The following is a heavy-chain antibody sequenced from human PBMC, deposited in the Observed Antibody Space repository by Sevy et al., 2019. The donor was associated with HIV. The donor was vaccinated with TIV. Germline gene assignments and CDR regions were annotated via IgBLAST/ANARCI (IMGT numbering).Heavy chain of an antibody. Sequence: GGSLRLSCAASGFTFSAYWMHWVRQAPGKGLEWVANINQGGSEKYYVDSVKGRFTISRDNAKNSLFLQMNSLRAEDTAVYYGAGALAAAASSWGQGALVTVSS. J-gene: IGHJ5*02. CDR3: AGALAAAASS. V-gene: IGHV3-7*01. CDR2: INQGGSEK. CDR1: GFTFSAYW. D-gene: IGHD6-13*01.